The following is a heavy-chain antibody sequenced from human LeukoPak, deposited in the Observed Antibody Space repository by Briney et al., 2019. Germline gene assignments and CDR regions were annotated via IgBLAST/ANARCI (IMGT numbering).Heavy chain of an antibody. Sequence: GASVKVSCKVSGYTLTELSMHWVRQAPGKGLEWMGGFDPEDGETIYAQKFQGRVTMTEDTSTDTAYMELSSLRSEDTAVYYCATVQVVTAIRLFDYWGQGTLVTVSS. CDR1: GYTLTELS. D-gene: IGHD2-21*02. CDR2: FDPEDGET. CDR3: ATVQVVTAIRLFDY. V-gene: IGHV1-24*01. J-gene: IGHJ4*02.